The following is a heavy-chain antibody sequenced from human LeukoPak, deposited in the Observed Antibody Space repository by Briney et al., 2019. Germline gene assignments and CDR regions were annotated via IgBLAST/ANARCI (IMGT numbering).Heavy chain of an antibody. D-gene: IGHD3-3*01. CDR2: INTDGSAT. Sequence: GGSLRLSCAASGFTFSSYWMHWVRQVPGKGLLWVARINTDGSATNYADSVKGRFTISRDHAKNTLYLQMNSLRAEDAAVYYCAREPFEVSSYWGQGTLVTVSS. CDR3: AREPFEVSSY. J-gene: IGHJ4*02. CDR1: GFTFSSYW. V-gene: IGHV3-74*01.